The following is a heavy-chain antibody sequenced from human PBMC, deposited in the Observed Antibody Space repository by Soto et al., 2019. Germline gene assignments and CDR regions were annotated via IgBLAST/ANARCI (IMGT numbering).Heavy chain of an antibody. V-gene: IGHV3-30-3*01. Sequence: GALRLSCAASGFTFSSYAMHWVRQAPGKGLEWVAVISYDGSNKYYADSVKGRFTISRDNSKNTLYLQMNSLRAEDTAVYYCARADLSGYDSIYYYYGMDVWGQGTTVTVSS. D-gene: IGHD6-25*01. CDR3: ARADLSGYDSIYYYYGMDV. CDR1: GFTFSSYA. CDR2: ISYDGSNK. J-gene: IGHJ6*02.